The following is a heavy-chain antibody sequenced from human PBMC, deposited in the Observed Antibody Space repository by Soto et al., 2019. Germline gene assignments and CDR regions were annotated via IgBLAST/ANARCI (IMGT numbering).Heavy chain of an antibody. J-gene: IGHJ3*02. CDR3: ARGEGKGGTTMIRGWVYALDI. CDR1: VGSSSSGGYY. D-gene: IGHD3-16*01. Sequence: SETLSVTCTVAVGSSSSGGYYCSWIRQHPGKGLEWIVYFYYSGSTYYNPSLKSRVTISVDTSKNQFSLKLSSVTAADTAVYYCARGEGKGGTTMIRGWVYALDIWGQGTMVTVSS. V-gene: IGHV4-31*03. CDR2: FYYSGST.